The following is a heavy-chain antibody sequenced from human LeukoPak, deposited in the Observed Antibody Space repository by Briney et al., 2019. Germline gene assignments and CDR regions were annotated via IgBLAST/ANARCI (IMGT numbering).Heavy chain of an antibody. D-gene: IGHD3-22*01. Sequence: SETLSLTCAVYGGSFSGYYWSWIRQPPGKGLEWIGEINHSGSTNYNPSLKSRVTISVDTSKNQFSLKLSSVTAADTAVYYCARAVAYYYDSSGYYAGYYFDYWGQGTLATVSS. CDR2: INHSGST. J-gene: IGHJ4*02. CDR3: ARAVAYYYDSSGYYAGYYFDY. CDR1: GGSFSGYY. V-gene: IGHV4-34*01.